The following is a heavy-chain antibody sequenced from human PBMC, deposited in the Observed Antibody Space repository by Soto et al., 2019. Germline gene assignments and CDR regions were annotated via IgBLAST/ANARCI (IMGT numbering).Heavy chain of an antibody. CDR1: GFTFSNYA. D-gene: IGHD3-16*01. V-gene: IGHV3-30*18. J-gene: IGHJ4*02. CDR3: AKDGGPAYFNMPRCPAKHFVY. Sequence: GGSLRLSCVASGFTFSNYAMHWVRQAPGKGLEWVAIVSYDGDNEYYADSVRGRFFISRDNSRNTLYLQTSSLRHEDTAVYYCAKDGGPAYFNMPRCPAKHFVYWCRGTQVTGSS. CDR2: VSYDGDNE.